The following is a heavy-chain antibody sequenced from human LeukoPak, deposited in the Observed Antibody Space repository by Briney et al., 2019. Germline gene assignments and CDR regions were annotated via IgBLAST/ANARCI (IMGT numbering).Heavy chain of an antibody. V-gene: IGHV4-39*01. D-gene: IGHD6-19*01. CDR2: IYYSGST. CDR1: GGSISSSSYY. J-gene: IGHJ5*02. CDR3: ATRIAVAGNWFDP. Sequence: SETLSLTCTVSGGSISSSSYYWGWIRQPPGKGLEWIGSIYYSGSTYYNPSLKSRVTISVGTSKNQFSLKLSSVTAADTAVYYCATRIAVAGNWFDPWGQGTLVTVSS.